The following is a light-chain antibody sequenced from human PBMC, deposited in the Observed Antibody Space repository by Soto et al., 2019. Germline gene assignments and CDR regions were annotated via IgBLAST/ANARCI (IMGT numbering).Light chain of an antibody. V-gene: IGLV2-14*01. CDR2: EVT. CDR1: SSDIGHPNNY. CDR3: SSYTSRSTLV. Sequence: QSVLTQPASVSGSPGQSITIPCTGTSSDIGHPNNYVSWYQQHPGKAPKLMIYEVTNRPSGVSNRFSGSKSGNTASLTISGLQAEDEADYYCSSYTSRSTLVFGTGTKVTVL. J-gene: IGLJ1*01.